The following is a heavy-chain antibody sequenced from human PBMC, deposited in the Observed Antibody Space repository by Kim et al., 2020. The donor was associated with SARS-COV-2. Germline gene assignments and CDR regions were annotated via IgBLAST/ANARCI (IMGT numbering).Heavy chain of an antibody. D-gene: IGHD4-17*01. V-gene: IGHV3-33*05. CDR1: GFTFSSYG. Sequence: GGSLRLSCAASGFTFSSYGMHWVRQAPGKGLEWVAVISYDGSNKYYADSVKGRFTISRDNSKNTLYLQMNSLRAEDTAVYYCARNGGVNYGDLDSDYWGQGTLVTVSS. J-gene: IGHJ4*02. CDR2: ISYDGSNK. CDR3: ARNGGVNYGDLDSDY.